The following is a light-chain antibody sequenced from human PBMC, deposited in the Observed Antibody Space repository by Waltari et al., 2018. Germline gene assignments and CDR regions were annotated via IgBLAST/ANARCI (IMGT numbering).Light chain of an antibody. V-gene: IGKV4-1*01. J-gene: IGKJ2*01. CDR3: QQYFGTPVT. Sequence: DFVMTQSPDSLAVSLGEKATVNCKSSQTVLYADNYNYLAWYQQKPGQPPKLPIDWASNRQSGVPDRFIGRESGTDFTLTSSSLQPEDVAIYYCQQYFGTPVTFGQGTKLEIK. CDR1: QTVLYADNYNY. CDR2: WAS.